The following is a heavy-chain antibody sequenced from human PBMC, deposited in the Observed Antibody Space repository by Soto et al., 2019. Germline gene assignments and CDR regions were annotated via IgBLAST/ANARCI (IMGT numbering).Heavy chain of an antibody. CDR2: INGGRT. J-gene: IGHJ5*02. CDR1: GFTFSRSD. D-gene: IGHD6-19*01. V-gene: IGHV3-23*01. CDR3: ATHGWDL. Sequence: EVQLLESGGGLVQPGGSLRLSCAASGFTFSRSDMSWVRQAPGKGLEWVSAINGGRTFYGDSVQGRFTVSRDDSKDTLYLQMNNLRVDDPAIYYCATHGWDLWGQGTLVTVSS.